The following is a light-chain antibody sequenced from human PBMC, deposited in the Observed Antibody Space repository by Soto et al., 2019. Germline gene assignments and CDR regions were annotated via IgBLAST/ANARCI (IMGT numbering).Light chain of an antibody. V-gene: IGKV3-15*01. CDR3: QQYKNWPQT. CDR1: QTVSRT. J-gene: IGKJ2*01. Sequence: IVMTQSPATLAVSPGERATLSCWASQTVSRTLAWSQQKPGQTPRLLIFVASTRATGIPARFSGSGSGTDFTLTISSLQSEDFAVYYCQQYKNWPQTVGQGTKLEIK. CDR2: VAS.